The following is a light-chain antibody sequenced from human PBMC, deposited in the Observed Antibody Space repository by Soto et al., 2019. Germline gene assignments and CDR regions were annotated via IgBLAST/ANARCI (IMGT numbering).Light chain of an antibody. CDR3: QQSAT. V-gene: IGKV3-11*01. J-gene: IGKJ3*01. Sequence: EIVLTQSPATLSLSPGERVTLSCRASQSVSNSLAWYQQKPGQPPRLLIYDVSNRATGIPDRFSGSGSGTDFTLTISRLEPEDFAVYYCQQSATFGPGTKVDIK. CDR1: QSVSNS. CDR2: DVS.